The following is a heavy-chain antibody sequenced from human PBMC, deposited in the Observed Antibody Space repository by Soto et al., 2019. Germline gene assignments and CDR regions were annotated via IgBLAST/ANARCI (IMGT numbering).Heavy chain of an antibody. CDR2: IIPILGIA. V-gene: IGHV1-69*02. D-gene: IGHD5-12*01. CDR3: ARVVVATVNWFDP. Sequence: SVKVSCKASGGTFSSYTISWVRQAPGQGLEWMGRIIPILGIANYAQKFQGRVTITADKSTSTAYMELSSLRSEDTAVYYCARVVVATVNWFDPWGQGTLVSVSS. J-gene: IGHJ5*02. CDR1: GGTFSSYT.